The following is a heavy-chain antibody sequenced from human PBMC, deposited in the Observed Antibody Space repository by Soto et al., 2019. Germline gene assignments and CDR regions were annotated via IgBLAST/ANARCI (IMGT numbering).Heavy chain of an antibody. CDR1: GFTFSSYA. D-gene: IGHD6-6*01. CDR2: ISGSDDST. Sequence: EVQLLESGGGLVQPGESLRLSCAASGFTFSSYAMSWVRQAPGKGLEWVSVISGSDDSTYYADSVKGRFTISRDNSKNTLYLKMNSLTAEATAVYYCAKRSSSSTFDYWGQGTLVTVSS. V-gene: IGHV3-23*01. J-gene: IGHJ4*02. CDR3: AKRSSSSTFDY.